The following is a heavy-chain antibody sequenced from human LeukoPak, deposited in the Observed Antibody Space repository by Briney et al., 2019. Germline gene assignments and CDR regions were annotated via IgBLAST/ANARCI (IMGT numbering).Heavy chain of an antibody. V-gene: IGHV3-33*01. J-gene: IGHJ4*02. Sequence: GGSLRLSCVASGFTFNNYGMHWVRQAPGKGLEWVAVIWYDGSNKYYTDSVKGRFTISKDSSKNTLYLQMSSLRGDDTAVYYCARDGATAATIDNWGQGILVTVSS. CDR3: ARDGATAATIDN. D-gene: IGHD6-13*01. CDR2: IWYDGSNK. CDR1: GFTFNNYG.